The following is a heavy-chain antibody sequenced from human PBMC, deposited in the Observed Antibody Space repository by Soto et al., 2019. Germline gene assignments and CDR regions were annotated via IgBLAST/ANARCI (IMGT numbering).Heavy chain of an antibody. CDR3: ARTGDGHHDFLDY. D-gene: IGHD1-1*01. Sequence: EVHLEESGGGLVQPGGSLRLSCAASGFTFSAYWMNWVRQAPGKGLEWVANINEDGSEYNDVASMKGRFTISRDNAKNSLFLQMNALRVEDTAVYYCARTGDGHHDFLDYWGQGILVSVSS. V-gene: IGHV3-7*01. J-gene: IGHJ4*02. CDR1: GFTFSAYW. CDR2: INEDGSEY.